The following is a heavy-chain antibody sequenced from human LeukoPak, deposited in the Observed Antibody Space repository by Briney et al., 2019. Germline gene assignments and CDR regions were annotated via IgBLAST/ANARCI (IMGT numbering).Heavy chain of an antibody. CDR3: AAGLVGATGVYAFDI. D-gene: IGHD1-26*01. Sequence: SVKVSCKASGFTFTSSAMQWVRQARGQRPEWIGWIVVGSGNTNYAQKFQERVTITRDMSTSTAYMELSSLRSEDTAVYYCAAGLVGATGVYAFDIWGQGTMVTVSS. V-gene: IGHV1-58*02. J-gene: IGHJ3*02. CDR2: IVVGSGNT. CDR1: GFTFTSSA.